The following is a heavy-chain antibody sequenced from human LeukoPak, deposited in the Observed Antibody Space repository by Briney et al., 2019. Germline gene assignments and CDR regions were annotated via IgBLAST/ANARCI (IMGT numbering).Heavy chain of an antibody. CDR1: GGSISSYY. V-gene: IGHV4-59*01. CDR3: ARDIVGLVRGVTDAFDI. D-gene: IGHD3-10*01. CDR2: IYYSGST. J-gene: IGHJ3*02. Sequence: SETLSLTCTVSGGSISSYYWSWIRQPPGKGLEWIGYIYYSGSTNYNPSLKSRVTISVDTSKNQFSLKLSSVTAADTAVYYCARDIVGLVRGVTDAFDIWGQGTMVTVSS.